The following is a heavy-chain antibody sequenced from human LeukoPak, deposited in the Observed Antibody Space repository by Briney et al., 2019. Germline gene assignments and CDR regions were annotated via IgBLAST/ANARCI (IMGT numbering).Heavy chain of an antibody. V-gene: IGHV1-24*01. CDR2: FDPEDGET. CDR1: GYTLTELS. D-gene: IGHD3-3*01. J-gene: IGHJ6*02. Sequence: ASVKVSCRVSGYTLTELSMHWVRQAPGKGLEWMGGFDPEDGETIYAQKFQGRVTMTEDTSTDTAYMELSSLRSEDTAVYYCATHSTIFGGNYGMDVWGQGTTVTVSS. CDR3: ATHSTIFGGNYGMDV.